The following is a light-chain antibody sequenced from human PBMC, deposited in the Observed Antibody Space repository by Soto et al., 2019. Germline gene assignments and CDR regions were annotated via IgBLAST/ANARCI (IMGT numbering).Light chain of an antibody. J-gene: IGKJ2*01. CDR2: GAS. CDR1: QSVSSN. V-gene: IGKV3-15*01. Sequence: EIVMTQSPATLSVSPGERATLSCRASQSVSSNLAWYQQKPGQAPRLLIYGASTRATVIPARFSGSGSGTEFTLTFSSLQSEDFAVYYCQQYNNWPYTFGQGTKLEIK. CDR3: QQYNNWPYT.